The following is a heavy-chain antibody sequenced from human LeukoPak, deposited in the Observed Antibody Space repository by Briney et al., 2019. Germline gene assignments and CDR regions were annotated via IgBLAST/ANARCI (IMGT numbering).Heavy chain of an antibody. Sequence: SETLSLTCTVSGGSISSYYWRWVRQPPGKGLEWIGYIYYSGSTSYNPSLKSRVTISVHTSNNQFSLKLSSVTAADTAVYYCARQTLHYDSSGYYFIDAFDIWGQGTMVTVSS. CDR2: IYYSGST. D-gene: IGHD3-22*01. V-gene: IGHV4-59*08. CDR1: GGSISSYY. CDR3: ARQTLHYDSSGYYFIDAFDI. J-gene: IGHJ3*02.